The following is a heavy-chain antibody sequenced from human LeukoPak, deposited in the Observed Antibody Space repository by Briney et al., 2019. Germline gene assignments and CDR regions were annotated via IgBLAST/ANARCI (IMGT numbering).Heavy chain of an antibody. Sequence: GGSLRLSCAASGFIFSSYAMHWVRQAPGKGLEWVAVISYDGSNKYYADSVKGRFTISRDNSKNTLYLQMNSLRVEDTAVYYCARAPAGYDILPSSFDYRGQGTLVTVSS. D-gene: IGHD3-9*01. CDR2: ISYDGSNK. CDR3: ARAPAGYDILPSSFDY. CDR1: GFIFSSYA. J-gene: IGHJ4*02. V-gene: IGHV3-30*04.